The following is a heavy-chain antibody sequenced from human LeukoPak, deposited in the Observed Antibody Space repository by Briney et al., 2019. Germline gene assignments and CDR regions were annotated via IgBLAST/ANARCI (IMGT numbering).Heavy chain of an antibody. J-gene: IGHJ5*02. Sequence: PSETLSLTCTVSGYSISSGYYWGWIRPPPGKGLEWIGSIYHSGSTYYNPSLKSRVTISVDTSKNQVSLKLSSVTAADTAVYYCARHTITVTTLGWFDPWGQGTLVTVSS. CDR1: GYSISSGYY. CDR3: ARHTITVTTLGWFDP. D-gene: IGHD4-11*01. V-gene: IGHV4-38-2*02. CDR2: IYHSGST.